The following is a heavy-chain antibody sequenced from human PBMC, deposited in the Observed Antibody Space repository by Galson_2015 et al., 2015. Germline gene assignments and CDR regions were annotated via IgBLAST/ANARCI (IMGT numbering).Heavy chain of an antibody. V-gene: IGHV3-30*18. CDR1: GFTFSSYG. CDR3: TKRGTVGATGGMDV. D-gene: IGHD1-26*01. Sequence: SLRLSCAASGFTFSSYGMHWVRQAPGKGLEWVAIISSDGSIKYYADSVKGRFTISRDNSKNTLYLQMNSLRVEDTAVFYCTKRGTVGATGGMDVWGQGTTVTVSS. CDR2: ISSDGSIK. J-gene: IGHJ6*02.